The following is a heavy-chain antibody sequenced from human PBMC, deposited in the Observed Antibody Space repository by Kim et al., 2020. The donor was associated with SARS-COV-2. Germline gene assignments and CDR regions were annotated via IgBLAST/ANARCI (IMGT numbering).Heavy chain of an antibody. CDR3: AKRSGGGGGLFES. Sequence: GGSLRLSCAASGFTFSSYAMSWVRQAPGKGLEWVSTVFGSGSTTYYADSVKGRITIFRDNSKNTVSLQTDSLNVEDTAVYYCAKRSGGGGGLFESWGQGTVVT. D-gene: IGHD2-15*01. CDR1: GFTFSSYA. J-gene: IGHJ4*02. CDR2: VFGSGSTT. V-gene: IGHV3-23*01.